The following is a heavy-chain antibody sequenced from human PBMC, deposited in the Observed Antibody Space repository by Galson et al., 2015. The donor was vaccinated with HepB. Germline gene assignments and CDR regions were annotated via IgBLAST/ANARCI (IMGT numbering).Heavy chain of an antibody. V-gene: IGHV3-73*01. CDR1: GFTFSSSA. Sequence: SLRLSCAASGFTFSSSAMHWVRQASGKGLEWVGRIRSKANSYATAYAASVKGRFTISRDDSKSTAYLQMNSLKAEDTAVYYCTRGYCSGGSCSMQDYWGQGTLVTVSS. CDR2: IRSKANSYAT. D-gene: IGHD2-15*01. CDR3: TRGYCSGGSCSMQDY. J-gene: IGHJ4*02.